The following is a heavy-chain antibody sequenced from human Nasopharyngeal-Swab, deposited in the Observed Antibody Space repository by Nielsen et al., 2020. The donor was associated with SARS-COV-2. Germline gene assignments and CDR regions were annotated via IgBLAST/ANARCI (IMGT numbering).Heavy chain of an antibody. D-gene: IGHD1-1*01. V-gene: IGHV3-30*18. J-gene: IGHJ3*02. CDR2: ISYDGSNK. Sequence: GGSLRLSCAASGFTFSSYGMHWVRQAPGKGLEWVAVISYDGSNKYYADSVKGRFTISRDNSKNTLYLQMNSLRAEDTAVYYCAKGQRTSGTRAFDIWGQGTMVTVSS. CDR3: AKGQRTSGTRAFDI. CDR1: GFTFSSYG.